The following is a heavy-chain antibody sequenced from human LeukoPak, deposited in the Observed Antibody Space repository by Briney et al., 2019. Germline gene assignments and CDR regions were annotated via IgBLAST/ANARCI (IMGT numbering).Heavy chain of an antibody. CDR3: ARDHESSLDY. CDR2: RYYSGST. V-gene: IGHV4-59*01. Sequence: PSETLSLTCTVSGDSISSYYWSWIRQPPGKGLEWIGYRYYSGSTDYNPSLKSRVTISVDTSKNQFSLKISSVTAADTAVYYCARDHESSLDYWGQGTLVTVSS. J-gene: IGHJ4*02. CDR1: GDSISSYY.